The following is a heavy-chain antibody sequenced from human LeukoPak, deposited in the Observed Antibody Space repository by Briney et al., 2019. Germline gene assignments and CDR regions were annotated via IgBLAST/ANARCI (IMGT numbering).Heavy chain of an antibody. Sequence: SETLSLTCAVYGGSFSGYYWSWIRQPPGKGLEWIGEINHSGSTNYNPSLKSRVTISVDTSKNQFSLKLSSVTAADTAVYYCARLRSDVLLWFGELGYYYYGMDVWGQGTTVTVSS. D-gene: IGHD3-10*01. CDR2: INHSGST. CDR3: ARLRSDVLLWFGELGYYYYGMDV. J-gene: IGHJ6*02. CDR1: GGSFSGYY. V-gene: IGHV4-34*01.